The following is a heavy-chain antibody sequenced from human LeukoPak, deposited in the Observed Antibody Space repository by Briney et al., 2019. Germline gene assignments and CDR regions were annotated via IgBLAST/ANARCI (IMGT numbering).Heavy chain of an antibody. CDR3: ARKSRDGYNLFDY. J-gene: IGHJ4*02. Sequence: MGWINPNSDDTNYAQKFQGRVTMTRDTSITTAYMELSSLRSDDTAVFYCARKSRDGYNLFDYWGQGTLVTVSS. V-gene: IGHV1-2*02. D-gene: IGHD5-24*01. CDR2: INPNSDDT.